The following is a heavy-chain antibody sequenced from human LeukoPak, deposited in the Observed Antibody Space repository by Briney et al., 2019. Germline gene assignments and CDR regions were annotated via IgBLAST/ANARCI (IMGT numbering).Heavy chain of an antibody. V-gene: IGHV3-21*01. Sequence: GGSLRLSCAASGFTFSSYSMNWVRQAPGKGLEWVSSISSSSSYIYYADSVKGRFTISRDNAKNSLYLQMNSLRAEDTAVYYCARDQLKTGSYFNYWGQGTLVTVSS. J-gene: IGHJ4*02. CDR3: ARDQLKTGSYFNY. CDR2: ISSSSSYI. CDR1: GFTFSSYS. D-gene: IGHD1-14*01.